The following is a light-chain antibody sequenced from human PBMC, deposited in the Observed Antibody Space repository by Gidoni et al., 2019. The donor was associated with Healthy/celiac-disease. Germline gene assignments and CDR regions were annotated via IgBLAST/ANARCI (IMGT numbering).Light chain of an antibody. Sequence: IVLKQSPGTLSLSPAERATLSCRSSPSVSSSYLGWYQQKHDQTPRLLIYGASTSATGIPDRLSGSGCGTDFTLTISRVGPEDVAVYYCQQYDSSPQSIFTFXPXTKVDIK. V-gene: IGKV3-20*01. CDR1: PSVSSSY. CDR2: GAS. CDR3: QQYDSSPQSIFT. J-gene: IGKJ3*01.